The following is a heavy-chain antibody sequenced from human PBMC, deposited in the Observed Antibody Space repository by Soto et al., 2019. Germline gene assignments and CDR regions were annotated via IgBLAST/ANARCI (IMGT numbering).Heavy chain of an antibody. CDR2: INHSGST. V-gene: IGHV4-34*01. D-gene: IGHD2-15*01. CDR3: ARYCTISNCSGGSRYFPGGTDI. J-gene: IGHJ3*02. Sequence: TSATLSLTCAVYGVSFIGYYWSWILQPPGKGLEWIGEINHSGSTNYNPSLKSRVTISVDTSKNQFSLKLSSVTAADTAVYYCARYCTISNCSGGSRYFPGGTDIRGQAPILTLSS. CDR1: GVSFIGYY.